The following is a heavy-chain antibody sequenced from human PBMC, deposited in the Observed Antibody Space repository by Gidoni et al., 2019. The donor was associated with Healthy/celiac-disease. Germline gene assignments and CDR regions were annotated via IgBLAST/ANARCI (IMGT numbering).Heavy chain of an antibody. CDR2: IYYSGST. D-gene: IGHD6-6*01. Sequence: QVQLQESGPGLVKPSQTLSLTCTVSVGSISSGGYYWSWIRQHPGKGLEWIGYIYYSGSTYYNPSLKSRVTISVDTSKNQFSLKLSSVTAADTAVYYCARAPYIAARPRVFDYWGQGTLVTVSS. CDR3: ARAPYIAARPRVFDY. V-gene: IGHV4-31*03. J-gene: IGHJ4*02. CDR1: VGSISSGGYY.